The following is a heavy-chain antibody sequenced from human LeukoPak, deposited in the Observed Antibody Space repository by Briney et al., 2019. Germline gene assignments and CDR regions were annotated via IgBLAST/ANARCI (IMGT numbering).Heavy chain of an antibody. CDR2: MSNTGRT. J-gene: IGHJ4*02. Sequence: SETLSLTCTVSGGSISSSSSYYWAWIRQPPGKGLEWIGTMSNTGRTYYNPSLKSRVTISGDTSKNQLSLKVISVTAADTAVFYCARRSQTTAGRGIDYWGQGTLVTVSS. CDR3: ARRSQTTAGRGIDY. D-gene: IGHD6-13*01. CDR1: GGSISSSSSYY. V-gene: IGHV4-39*01.